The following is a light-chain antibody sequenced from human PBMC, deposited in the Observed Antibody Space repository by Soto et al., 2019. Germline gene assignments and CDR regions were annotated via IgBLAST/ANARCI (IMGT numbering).Light chain of an antibody. J-gene: IGKJ1*01. Sequence: EIVMTQSPATLSVSPGERATLSCRASQSVSSNLAWYQQKPGQAPRLLIYGASTRAPGIPARLSGSGSGTEFTLTISSLQSEDFAVYYCQQYNNWPSWTFGQGTKVEIK. CDR2: GAS. V-gene: IGKV3-15*01. CDR1: QSVSSN. CDR3: QQYNNWPSWT.